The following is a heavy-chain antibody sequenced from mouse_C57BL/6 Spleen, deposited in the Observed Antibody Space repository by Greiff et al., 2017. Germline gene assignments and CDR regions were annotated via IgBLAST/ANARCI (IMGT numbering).Heavy chain of an antibody. V-gene: IGHV5-4*01. CDR2: ISDGGSYT. Sequence: EVQLVESGGGLVKPGGSLKLSCAASGFTFSSYAMSWVRQTPEKRLEWVATISDGGSYTYYPDNVKGRFTISRDNAKNNLYLQMRHLKSEDTAMYYCARATTVAFDYWGQSTTLTVSS. J-gene: IGHJ2*01. CDR3: ARATTVAFDY. CDR1: GFTFSSYA. D-gene: IGHD1-1*01.